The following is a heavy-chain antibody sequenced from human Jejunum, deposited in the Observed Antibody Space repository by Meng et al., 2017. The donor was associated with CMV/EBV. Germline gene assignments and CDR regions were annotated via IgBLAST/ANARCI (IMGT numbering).Heavy chain of an antibody. V-gene: IGHV3-23*01. D-gene: IGHD1-7*01. CDR2: ISASGGST. CDR1: LIPFTYYA. J-gene: IGHJ4*02. Sequence: SLGLSCAVSLIPFTYYAMTWVRQAPGKGLEWVSGISASGGSTNYADSVKGRFTISRDNSKNTLYLQMNSLRAEDTAVYYCAKDPELYWGQGTLVTVSS. CDR3: AKDPELY.